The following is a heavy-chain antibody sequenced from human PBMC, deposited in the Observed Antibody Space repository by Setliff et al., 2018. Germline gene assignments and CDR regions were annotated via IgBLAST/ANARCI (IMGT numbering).Heavy chain of an antibody. CDR2: ISTSSGTR. CDR3: ARLALTGYDSSGYYYALEYYYYMDV. D-gene: IGHD3-22*01. CDR1: GFSFSNYG. V-gene: IGHV3-48*01. J-gene: IGHJ6*03. Sequence: RLSCVVSGFSFSNYGMTWVRQAPGKGLEWISYISTSSGTRYYADSVKGRFTISRDNANQSLYLQMNSLRAEDTAVYYCARLALTGYDSSGYYYALEYYYYMDVWGKGTTVTVSS.